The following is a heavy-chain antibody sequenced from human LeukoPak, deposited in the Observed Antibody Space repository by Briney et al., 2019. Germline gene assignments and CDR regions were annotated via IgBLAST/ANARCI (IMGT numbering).Heavy chain of an antibody. CDR1: GFTFSSIA. Sequence: GGSLRLSCTASGFTFSSIALTWVRQAPGKGLEWVSTIRSNGDTAYNADSVNGRFTISRDNSKNTLHLQMDSLRVEDTAIYYCAKGQELDDGVFDSWGQGTLVTVSS. V-gene: IGHV3-23*01. CDR2: IRSNGDTA. D-gene: IGHD1-1*01. CDR3: AKGQELDDGVFDS. J-gene: IGHJ4*02.